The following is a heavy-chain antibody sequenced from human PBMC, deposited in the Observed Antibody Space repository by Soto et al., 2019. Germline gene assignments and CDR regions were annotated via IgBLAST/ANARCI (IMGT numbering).Heavy chain of an antibody. CDR3: ARSVGGSNVNFDY. D-gene: IGHD3-10*01. Sequence: QVQLVQSGAEVRTPGASVKVSCKASGYTFTSYDINWVRQATGQGPEWMGWMNPDSGNTGYVQKFQGRVTMTRNTAISPAYMELSSLSSEDTAVYYCARSVGGSNVNFDYWGQGTLVTVSS. CDR1: GYTFTSYD. V-gene: IGHV1-8*01. CDR2: MNPDSGNT. J-gene: IGHJ4*02.